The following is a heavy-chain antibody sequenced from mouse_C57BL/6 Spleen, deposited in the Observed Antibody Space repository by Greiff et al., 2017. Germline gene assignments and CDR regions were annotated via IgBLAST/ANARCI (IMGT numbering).Heavy chain of an antibody. CDR1: GYTFTRYW. D-gene: IGHD2-2*01. J-gene: IGHJ1*03. V-gene: IGHV1-55*01. Sequence: QVQLQQPGAELVKPGASVTMSCKASGYTFTRYWFTWLKQGPGQGLEWIGDIYPGSGSTNYNEKFKSSATLTVDTSSSTAYMQLSRLTSEDSAVYYCAREEGLQQNRYFDVWGTGTAVTVSS. CDR2: IYPGSGST. CDR3: AREEGLQQNRYFDV.